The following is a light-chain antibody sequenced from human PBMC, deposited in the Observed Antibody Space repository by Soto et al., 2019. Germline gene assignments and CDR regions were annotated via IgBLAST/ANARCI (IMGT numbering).Light chain of an antibody. CDR1: SSDVGAYNS. Sequence: QSALAQPASVSGSPGQSITISCTGTSSDVGAYNSVSWYQQHPHKAPQVIIYKGTQRPSGVSNRFSGSTSGNAASLTISGLQADDEADYYCAAWDDSLHVVFGGGTKLTVL. CDR2: KGT. J-gene: IGLJ2*01. V-gene: IGLV2-23*01. CDR3: AAWDDSLHVV.